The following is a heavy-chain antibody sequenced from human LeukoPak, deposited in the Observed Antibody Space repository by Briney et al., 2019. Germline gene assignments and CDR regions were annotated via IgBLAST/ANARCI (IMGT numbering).Heavy chain of an antibody. J-gene: IGHJ4*02. V-gene: IGHV4-39*01. Sequence: SETLSLTCTVSGGSISSNGYYWGWIRQPPGKGLEWIGSISYSGSTYYNASLKSRVTISVDTSKNQFSLKLTSVTAADTAVYCCARLQYTYGYVDYWGQGTLVTVSS. CDR2: ISYSGST. CDR1: GGSISSNGYY. D-gene: IGHD5-18*01. CDR3: ARLQYTYGYVDY.